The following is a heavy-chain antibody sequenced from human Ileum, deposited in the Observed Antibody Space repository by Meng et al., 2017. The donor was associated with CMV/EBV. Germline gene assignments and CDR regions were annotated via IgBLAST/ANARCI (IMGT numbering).Heavy chain of an antibody. CDR1: GGSFSNYY. Sequence: QVRRQDGGAVLVKPAETLSLTWCVYGGSFSNYYWSWIRQSPGKGLEWIGEIHPSGSTYYNPSLNSRVTMSVDTSKNQFSLNLRSVTAADTAVYYCSRGADAYKSGRSWGQGTLVTVSS. CDR2: IHPSGST. V-gene: IGHV4-34*01. J-gene: IGHJ5*02. CDR3: SRGADAYKSGRS. D-gene: IGHD5-24*01.